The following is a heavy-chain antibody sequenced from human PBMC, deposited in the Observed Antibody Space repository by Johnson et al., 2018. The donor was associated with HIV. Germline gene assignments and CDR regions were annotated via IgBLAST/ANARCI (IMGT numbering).Heavy chain of an antibody. D-gene: IGHD6-19*01. J-gene: IGHJ3*02. Sequence: VQLVESGGGVVRPGGSLRLSCAASGFTFDDYAMHWVRQAPGKGLEWVSGISWNSGSIGYADSVKGRFTISRDNAKNSLYLQMNSLRAEDTAVYYCAKDREWLVPTPLDAFDIWGQGTMVTVSS. CDR1: GFTFDDYA. V-gene: IGHV3-9*01. CDR3: AKDREWLVPTPLDAFDI. CDR2: ISWNSGSI.